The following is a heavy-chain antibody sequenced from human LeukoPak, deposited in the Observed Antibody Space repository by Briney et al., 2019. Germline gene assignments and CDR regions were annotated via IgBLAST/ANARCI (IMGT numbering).Heavy chain of an antibody. CDR2: ISYDGSNK. CDR1: GFTFSSYA. J-gene: IGHJ4*02. Sequence: QARGSLRLSCAASGFTFSSYAMHWVRQAPGKGLECVAVISYDGSNKYYADSVKGRFTISRDNSKNTLYLQMNSLRAEDTAVYYCARGRVFDYWGQGTLVTVSS. CDR3: ARGRVFDY. D-gene: IGHD6-13*01. V-gene: IGHV3-30*04.